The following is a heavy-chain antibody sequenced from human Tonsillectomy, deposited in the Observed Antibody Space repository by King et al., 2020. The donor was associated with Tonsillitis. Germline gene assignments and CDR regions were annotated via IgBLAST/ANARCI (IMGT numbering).Heavy chain of an antibody. CDR3: ARGDYYDTSGFADY. Sequence: VQLVESGGGLVKPGGSLRLSCAASGFTFSYYSMNWVRQAPGKGLEWVSSISSSRTDIYYAGSVKGRFTISRDNAKNSLYLQMNSLRAEDTSVYYCARGDYYDTSGFADYWGQGTLVTVSS. V-gene: IGHV3-21*01. CDR2: ISSSRTDI. J-gene: IGHJ4*02. D-gene: IGHD3-22*01. CDR1: GFTFSYYS.